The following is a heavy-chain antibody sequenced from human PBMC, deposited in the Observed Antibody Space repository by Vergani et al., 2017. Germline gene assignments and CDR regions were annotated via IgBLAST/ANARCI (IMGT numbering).Heavy chain of an antibody. CDR1: GGPISSSSYY. J-gene: IGHJ4*02. V-gene: IGHV4-39*07. Sequence: QLQLQESGPGLVKPSETLSLTCTVSGGPISSSSYYWGWIRQPPGKGLEWIGSIDYSGSTDHNPALKSRVTISVDTSKNQFSLKLSTVTAADTAVYYCAREKYYDYVWGGYRPPPDYWGQGTLVTVSS. D-gene: IGHD3-16*02. CDR2: IDYSGST. CDR3: AREKYYDYVWGGYRPPPDY.